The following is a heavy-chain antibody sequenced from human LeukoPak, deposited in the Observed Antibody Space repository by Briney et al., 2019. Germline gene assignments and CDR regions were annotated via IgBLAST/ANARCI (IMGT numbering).Heavy chain of an antibody. Sequence: GGSLRLSCIATGFMFSRHTMNWVRQAPGKGLEWVSAIGGSRGSTYYADSVKGRFTISRDISENTLSLQMNSLRAEDTAVYYCAKDQPGGYNYDGAAMDVWGQGTTVTVSS. CDR1: GFMFSRHT. V-gene: IGHV3-23*01. D-gene: IGHD3-22*01. J-gene: IGHJ6*02. CDR3: AKDQPGGYNYDGAAMDV. CDR2: IGGSRGST.